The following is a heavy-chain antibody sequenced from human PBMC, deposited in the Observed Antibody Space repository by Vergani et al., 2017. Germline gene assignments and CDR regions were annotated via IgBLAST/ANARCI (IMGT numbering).Heavy chain of an antibody. CDR3: VKEPGPCSGDRDS. V-gene: IGHV4-30-4*01. D-gene: IGHD3-10*01. J-gene: IGHJ5*01. Sequence: QVQLQESGPGLVKPSQTLSLTCTVSGDSISRGDNYWSWIRQTPGKGLEWIGYIYYSGSTYYNPALKSRVTLSLDKSKNQFSLILTSVTVADTAMYFCVKEPGPCSGDRDSWGRGTLVTVSS. CDR2: IYYSGST. CDR1: GDSISRGDNY.